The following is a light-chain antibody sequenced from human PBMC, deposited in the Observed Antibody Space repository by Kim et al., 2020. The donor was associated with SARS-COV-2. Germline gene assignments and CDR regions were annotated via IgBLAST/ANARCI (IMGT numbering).Light chain of an antibody. J-gene: IGKJ2*01. V-gene: IGKV1-5*01. CDR3: QQYNSYSQS. Sequence: DIQMTQSPSTLSASVGDRVTFTCRASQSVSRSLAWYHQKPGKAPKLLISDASDLKSGVPSRFSGSGSGTQFTLTISSLQPDDFATYFCQQYNSYSQSFGQGTKLEI. CDR1: QSVSRS. CDR2: DAS.